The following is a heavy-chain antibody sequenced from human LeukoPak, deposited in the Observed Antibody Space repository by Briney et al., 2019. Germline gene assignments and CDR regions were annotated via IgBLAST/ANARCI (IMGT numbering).Heavy chain of an antibody. CDR3: ARDYYDSSGYYYLGYYYYGMDV. D-gene: IGHD3-22*01. CDR1: GGSISSYY. CDR2: IYYSGST. J-gene: IGHJ6*02. V-gene: IGHV4-59*12. Sequence: SETLSLTCTVSGGSISSYYWSWIRQPPGKGLEWIGYIYYSGSTNYNPSLKSRVTISVDTSKNQFSLKLNSVTPEDTAVYYCARDYYDSSGYYYLGYYYYGMDVWGQGTTVTVSS.